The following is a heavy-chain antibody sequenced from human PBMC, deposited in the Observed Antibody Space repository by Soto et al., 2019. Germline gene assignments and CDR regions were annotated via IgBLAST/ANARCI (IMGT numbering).Heavy chain of an antibody. Sequence: SETLSLTCTVSGGSISSGDYYWSWIRQPPGKGLEWIGYIYHSGSTYYNPSLKSRVTISVDTSKNQFSLQLSSMSAADTAVYYCTRGPSGDKVDYWGQGTLVTVSS. CDR2: IYHSGST. CDR1: GGSISSGDYY. D-gene: IGHD7-27*01. CDR3: TRGPSGDKVDY. V-gene: IGHV4-30-4*01. J-gene: IGHJ4*02.